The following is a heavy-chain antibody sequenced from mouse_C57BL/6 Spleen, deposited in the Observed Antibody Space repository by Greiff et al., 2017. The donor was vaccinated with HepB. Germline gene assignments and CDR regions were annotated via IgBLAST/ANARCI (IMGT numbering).Heavy chain of an antibody. CDR1: GYTFTSYW. V-gene: IGHV1-53*01. D-gene: IGHD2-4*01. Sequence: QVQLQQPGTELVKPGASVKLSCKASGYTFTSYWMHWVKQRPGQGLEWIGNIKPSNGGTNYNEKFKSKATLTVDKSSSTAYMELSRLTSEDSAVYYCARPYDYGCGWFFDVWGTGTPVTVSS. J-gene: IGHJ1*03. CDR2: IKPSNGGT. CDR3: ARPYDYGCGWFFDV.